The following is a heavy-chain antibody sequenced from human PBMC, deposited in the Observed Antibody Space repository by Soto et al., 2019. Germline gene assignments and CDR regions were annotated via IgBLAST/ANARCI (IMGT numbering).Heavy chain of an antibody. J-gene: IGHJ4*02. V-gene: IGHV3-48*02. CDR3: ARKPETGTTVPFDY. Sequence: GGSLRLSCAASGFTFSSYSMNWVRQAPGKGLEWVSYISSSSSTIYYADSVKGRFTISRDNAKNSLYLQMNSLRDEDTAVYYCARKPETGTTVPFDYWGQGTLVTVSS. CDR2: ISSSSSTI. D-gene: IGHD1-1*01. CDR1: GFTFSSYS.